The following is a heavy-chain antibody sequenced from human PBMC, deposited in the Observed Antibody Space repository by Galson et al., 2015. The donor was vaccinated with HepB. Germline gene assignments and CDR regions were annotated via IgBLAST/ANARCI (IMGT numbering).Heavy chain of an antibody. V-gene: IGHV3-23*01. CDR3: AKDHIEVAGSGYYFFGMDV. CDR2: ISWSSGYT. Sequence: SLRLSCAASGFTFGAYAMNWVRQAPGKGLEWVSAISWSSGYTDYADSVRGRFTISRDNAKNSLYLQMNSLRTEDTAVYYCAKDHIEVAGSGYYFFGMDVWGQGTTVTVSS. J-gene: IGHJ6*02. CDR1: GFTFGAYA. D-gene: IGHD2-15*01.